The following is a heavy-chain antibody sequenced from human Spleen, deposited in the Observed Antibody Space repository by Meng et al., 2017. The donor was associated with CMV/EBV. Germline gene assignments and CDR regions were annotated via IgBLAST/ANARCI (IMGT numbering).Heavy chain of an antibody. D-gene: IGHD2-21*01. CDR1: GGSISSGDYY. CDR3: AREGRSHQVGVSAY. CDR2: IYNSGST. Sequence: QGQLQESGPGLVKPSQTLSLTCTVSGGSISSGDYYWSWIRQPPGKGLEWIGYIYNSGSTYYNPSLKSRVTISVDTSKNQFSLKLRFVTAADTAVYYCAREGRSHQVGVSAYWGQGNLVTVSS. J-gene: IGHJ4*02. V-gene: IGHV4-30-4*01.